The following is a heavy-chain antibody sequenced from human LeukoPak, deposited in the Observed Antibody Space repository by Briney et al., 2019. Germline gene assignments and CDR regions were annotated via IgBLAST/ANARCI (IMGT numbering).Heavy chain of an antibody. CDR3: AREAYASGSFRTDYYYMDV. Sequence: ASVKVSCKASGYIFTGYYMHWARQAPGQGLEWKGWIFPNSGATNYAQKFQGRVTMTRDTSISTAYMELSRLRSDDTAVYYCAREAYASGSFRTDYYYMDVRGKGTTVTISS. J-gene: IGHJ6*03. CDR1: GYIFTGYY. CDR2: IFPNSGAT. V-gene: IGHV1-2*02. D-gene: IGHD3-10*01.